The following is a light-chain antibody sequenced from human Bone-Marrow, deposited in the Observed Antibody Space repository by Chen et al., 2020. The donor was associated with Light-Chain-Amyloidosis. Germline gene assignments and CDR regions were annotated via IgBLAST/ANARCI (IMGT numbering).Light chain of an antibody. V-gene: IGLV2-18*02. J-gene: IGLJ1*01. CDR1: RSDVDGYNR. CDR3: SAFTVSSTLV. Sequence: QSALTQPPSVSGSPGQSGTISCTGTRSDVDGYNRVSWYHQPPGTAPKVIIFEVSNRPSGVPDRFSGSKSGNTASLTISGLQAEDEGDYFCSAFTVSSTLVFGTWTRVTVV. CDR2: EVS.